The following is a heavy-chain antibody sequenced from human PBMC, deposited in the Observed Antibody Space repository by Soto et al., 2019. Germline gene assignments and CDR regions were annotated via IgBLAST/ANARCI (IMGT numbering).Heavy chain of an antibody. CDR3: ARGGSDCNSGTCYRENWFDP. CDR2: IYYSGST. Sequence: QVQLQESGPGLVKPSQTLSLTCTVSRGSISSDGSYWSWIRQHPGKGLEWIGYIYYSGSTYYNLSLRSRVTISLDTSKSQFSLKLNSVTAADTAVYYCARGGSDCNSGTCYRENWFDPWGRGTLVIVSS. D-gene: IGHD2-2*02. CDR1: RGSISSDGSY. J-gene: IGHJ5*02. V-gene: IGHV4-31*03.